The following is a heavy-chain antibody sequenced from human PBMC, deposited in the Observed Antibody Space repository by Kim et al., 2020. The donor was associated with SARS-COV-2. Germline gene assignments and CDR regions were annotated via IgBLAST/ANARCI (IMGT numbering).Heavy chain of an antibody. CDR1: GFTFSSYG. Sequence: LSLTCAASGFTFSSYGMHWVRQAPGKGLEWVAVIWYDGSNKYYADSVKGRFTISRDNSKNTLYLQMNSLRAEDTAVYYCAKGSSSTSYLIYTDAFDI. J-gene: IGHJ3*02. CDR2: IWYDGSNK. CDR3: AKGSSSTSYLIYTDAFDI. D-gene: IGHD2-2*01. V-gene: IGHV3-33*06.